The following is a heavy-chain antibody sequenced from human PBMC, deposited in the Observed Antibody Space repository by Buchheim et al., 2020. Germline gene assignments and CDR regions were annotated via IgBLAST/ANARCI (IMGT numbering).Heavy chain of an antibody. Sequence: QVQLQESGPGLVKPSQTLSLTCTVSGVSINTGTFYWSWIRQHPGKGLEWIGYVYYTGRAYSNPSLKSRVSMSVDPSQHQFSLNLASVTAADTAVYYCARDRGAHDFGPIDYWGQGAL. CDR3: ARDRGAHDFGPIDY. CDR1: GVSINTGTFY. J-gene: IGHJ4*02. CDR2: VYYTGRA. V-gene: IGHV4-31*03. D-gene: IGHD4-17*01.